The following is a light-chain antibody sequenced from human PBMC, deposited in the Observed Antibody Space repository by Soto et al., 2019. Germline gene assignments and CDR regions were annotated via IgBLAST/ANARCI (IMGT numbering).Light chain of an antibody. CDR1: SGHSNYA. CDR3: QTWGSGILV. J-gene: IGLJ2*01. CDR2: LNSDGSH. V-gene: IGLV4-69*01. Sequence: QLVLTQSPSASASLGASVKLTCTLSSGHSNYAIAWHQQQSEKGPRYLMKLNSDGSHSKGDGIPDRFSGSSSGAERYLTSSSLQSEDEADYYCQTWGSGILVFGGGTKLTVL.